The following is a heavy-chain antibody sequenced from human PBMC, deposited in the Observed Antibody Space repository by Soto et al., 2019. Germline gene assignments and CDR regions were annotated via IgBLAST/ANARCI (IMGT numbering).Heavy chain of an antibody. CDR1: GGSISSGGYY. D-gene: IGHD4-17*01. CDR2: IYYSGST. CDR3: AISDPTRYPKNDYGDYHWYFDL. V-gene: IGHV4-31*03. Sequence: QVQLQESGPGLVKPSQTLSLTCTVSGGSISSGGYYWSWIRQHPGKGMAWIGYIYYSGSTYYNPSLKSRVTISVDTSKNQFSLNLGSVTAADTAVYYCAISDPTRYPKNDYGDYHWYFDLWGRGTLVTVSS. J-gene: IGHJ2*01.